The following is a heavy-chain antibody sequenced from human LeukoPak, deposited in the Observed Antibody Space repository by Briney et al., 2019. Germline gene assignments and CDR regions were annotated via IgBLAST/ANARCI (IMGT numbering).Heavy chain of an antibody. V-gene: IGHV3-7*01. Sequence: GGSLRLSCAASGFPFNSYWMTWDRQAPGKGLEWVANIKEDGSEKYYVDSVKGRFAISRDNAKNSLFLQMNALRADDTAVYYCANHLACGSTSCPPFDDWGQGTLVTVSS. CDR1: GFPFNSYW. CDR2: IKEDGSEK. D-gene: IGHD2-2*01. J-gene: IGHJ4*02. CDR3: ANHLACGSTSCPPFDD.